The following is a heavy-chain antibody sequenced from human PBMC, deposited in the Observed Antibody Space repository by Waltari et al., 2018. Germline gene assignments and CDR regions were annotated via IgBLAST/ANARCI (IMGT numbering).Heavy chain of an antibody. Sequence: EVQLVQSGAEVKKPGESLRISCKGSEYNFDSFWITWVRQVPGKGLEWMGRMEPSDSYANDNPPFRGQVTFSVDKSTNTAYLEWGSLRASDTAMYYCARHGSSGYYDSSWGYFDYWGQGTLVTVSS. V-gene: IGHV5-10-1*03. D-gene: IGHD3-22*01. CDR1: EYNFDSFW. J-gene: IGHJ4*02. CDR2: MEPSDSYA. CDR3: ARHGSSGYYDSSWGYFDY.